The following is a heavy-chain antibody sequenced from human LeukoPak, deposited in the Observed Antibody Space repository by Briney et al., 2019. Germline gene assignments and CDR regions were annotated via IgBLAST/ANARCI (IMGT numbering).Heavy chain of an antibody. V-gene: IGHV3-43*01. CDR1: GFTFNDYT. CDR2: ITWDGMST. CDR3: AKPRADDEKALDI. Sequence: GGSLRLSCAASGFTFNDYTMHWVRHAPGKGLEWVSFITWDGMSTYYADSVKGRFTLSRDNSKNSLYLQMNSLRTEDTALYYCAKPRADDEKALDIWGEGTMVTVSS. J-gene: IGHJ3*02. D-gene: IGHD3-3*01.